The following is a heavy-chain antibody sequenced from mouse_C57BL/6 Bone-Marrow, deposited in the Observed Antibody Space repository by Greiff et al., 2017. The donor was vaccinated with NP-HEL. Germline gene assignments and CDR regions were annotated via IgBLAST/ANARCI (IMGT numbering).Heavy chain of an antibody. CDR3: ARDDYDWYFDV. CDR1: GYTFTSYW. V-gene: IGHV1-69*01. D-gene: IGHD2-4*01. Sequence: QQSCKASGYTFTSYWMHWVKQRPGQGLEWIGEIDPSDSYTNYNQKFKGKSTLTVDKSSSTAYMQLSSLTSEDSAVYYCARDDYDWYFDVWGTGTTVTVSS. CDR2: IDPSDSYT. J-gene: IGHJ1*03.